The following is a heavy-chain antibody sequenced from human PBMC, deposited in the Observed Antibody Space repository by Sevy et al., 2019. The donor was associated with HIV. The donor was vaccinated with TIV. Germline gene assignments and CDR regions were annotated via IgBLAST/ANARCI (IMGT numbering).Heavy chain of an antibody. V-gene: IGHV4-59*01. Sequence: SETLSLTCTVSGGSISSYYWNWIRQAPGKGLEWIGYIYYSGATNYNPSLKTRATISVETSNNQFSLRLTSVTAADTAVYFCARGIYSYGYWREFDYWGQGTLVTVSP. CDR1: GGSISSYY. J-gene: IGHJ4*02. CDR2: IYYSGAT. CDR3: ARGIYSYGYWREFDY. D-gene: IGHD5-18*01.